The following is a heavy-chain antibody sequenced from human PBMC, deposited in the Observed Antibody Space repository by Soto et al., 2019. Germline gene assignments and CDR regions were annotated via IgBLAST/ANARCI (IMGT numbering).Heavy chain of an antibody. D-gene: IGHD1-1*01. V-gene: IGHV5-10-1*01. J-gene: IGHJ6*02. Sequence: GESLKISCKGSGYSFPNNWITWVRQVPGKGLEWMGRIDLTDSYTSYSPPFQGHVSFSADKSINTAYLQWSSLKASDTAMYYCARGYDYYYYGMDVWGQGTTVTVSS. CDR2: IDLTDSYT. CDR1: GYSFPNNW. CDR3: ARGYDYYYYGMDV.